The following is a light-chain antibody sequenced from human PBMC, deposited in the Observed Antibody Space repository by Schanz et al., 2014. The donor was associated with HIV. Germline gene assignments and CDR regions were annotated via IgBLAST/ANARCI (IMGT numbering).Light chain of an antibody. CDR1: NSDAGGYNY. V-gene: IGLV2-8*01. CDR3: TSYGGKNNLL. Sequence: QSVLTQPASVSGSPGQSITISCTGTNSDAGGYNYVSWYQQHPGKAPKLMIYEVSKRPSGVPDRFSGSKSGNTASLTVSGLQAEDEGDYYCTSYGGKNNLLFGGGTKLTVL. J-gene: IGLJ2*01. CDR2: EVS.